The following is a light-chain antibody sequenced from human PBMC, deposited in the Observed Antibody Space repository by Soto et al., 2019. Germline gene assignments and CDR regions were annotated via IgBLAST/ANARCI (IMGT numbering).Light chain of an antibody. V-gene: IGLV3-21*02. Sequence: SYELTQPHSVSVATAQTARITCGGNNIGSKSVHWYQQKPGQAPVLVVYDDSNRPSGIPERFSGSNSGNTATLTISRVEAGDEADYYCQAWDSSSDHYVFGTGTKVTVL. J-gene: IGLJ1*01. CDR1: NIGSKS. CDR3: QAWDSSSDHYV. CDR2: DDS.